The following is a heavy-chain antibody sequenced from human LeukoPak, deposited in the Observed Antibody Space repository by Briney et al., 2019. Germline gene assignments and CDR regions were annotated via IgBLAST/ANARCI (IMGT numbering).Heavy chain of an antibody. CDR1: GDSISSFY. CDR2: IYYSGST. J-gene: IGHJ4*02. Sequence: SETLSLTCTVSGDSISSFYWSWIRQPPGKALEWIAYIYYSGSTYYNPSLKSRITISVDTSKNQFSLKMRSVTAADTAVYYCARPTSKLGSFDYWGQGTLVTVSS. D-gene: IGHD2/OR15-2a*01. CDR3: ARPTSKLGSFDY. V-gene: IGHV4-59*08.